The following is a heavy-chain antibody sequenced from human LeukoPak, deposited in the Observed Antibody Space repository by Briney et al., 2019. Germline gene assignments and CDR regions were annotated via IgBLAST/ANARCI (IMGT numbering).Heavy chain of an antibody. Sequence: SETLSLTCAVYGGSFSGYYWSWIRQPPGKGLEWIGYIYYSGSTNYNPSLKSRVTISVDTSKNQFSLKLSSVTAADTAVYYCARDRMDLYYFDYWGQGTLVTVSS. J-gene: IGHJ4*02. CDR2: IYYSGST. CDR3: ARDRMDLYYFDY. CDR1: GGSFSGYY. V-gene: IGHV4-59*01. D-gene: IGHD3/OR15-3a*01.